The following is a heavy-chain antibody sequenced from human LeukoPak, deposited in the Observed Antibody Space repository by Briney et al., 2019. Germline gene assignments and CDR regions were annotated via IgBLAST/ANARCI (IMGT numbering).Heavy chain of an antibody. J-gene: IGHJ4*02. CDR3: VRQRDSSSCFGY. CDR1: GGSISRHY. D-gene: IGHD6-13*01. CDR2: IYYSGTT. Sequence: SETLSLTCTVSGGSISRHYWSWIRQPPGKGLEWIGSIYYSGTTYYNPSLKSRVTISVDTSKNQFSLKLSSVTAADTAVYYCVRQRDSSSCFGYWGQGTLVTVSS. V-gene: IGHV4-59*08.